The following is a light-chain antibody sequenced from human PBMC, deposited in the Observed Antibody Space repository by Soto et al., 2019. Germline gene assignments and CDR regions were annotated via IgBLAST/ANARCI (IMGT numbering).Light chain of an antibody. CDR2: DVS. Sequence: EIVLTQSPVTLSLSPGERATLSCRASQTVDNYLAWYQQKPGQAPRLLIYDVSNTATGIPARFSGSGSGTDFPLTISSLEPGDFAVYYCQQRNDWQVTFGQGTRLEIK. CDR1: QTVDNY. V-gene: IGKV3-11*01. CDR3: QQRNDWQVT. J-gene: IGKJ5*01.